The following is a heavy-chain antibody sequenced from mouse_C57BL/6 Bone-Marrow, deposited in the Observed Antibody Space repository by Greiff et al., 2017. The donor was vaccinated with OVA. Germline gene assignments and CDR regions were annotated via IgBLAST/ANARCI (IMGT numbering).Heavy chain of an antibody. CDR3: ARRARLYDGYYVFDY. Sequence: QVTLKVSGPGILQSSQTLSLSCSFSGFSLSTSGMGVSWIRQPSGKGLEWLAHIYWDDAKRYNPSLKRRLTISKDTSRNQVFLKITIVDTADTATYYCARRARLYDGYYVFDYWGQGTTLTVSS. CDR1: GFSLSTSGMG. D-gene: IGHD2-3*01. CDR2: IYWDDAK. V-gene: IGHV8-12*01. J-gene: IGHJ2*01.